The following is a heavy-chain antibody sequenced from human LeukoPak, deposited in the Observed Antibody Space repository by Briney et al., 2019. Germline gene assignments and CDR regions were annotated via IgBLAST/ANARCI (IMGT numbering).Heavy chain of an antibody. CDR2: IYYSGST. J-gene: IGHJ4*02. CDR1: GGSISSGGYY. V-gene: IGHV4-31*03. Sequence: PSGTLSLTCTVSGGSISSGGYYWSWIRQHPGKGLEWIGYIYYSGSTYYNPSLKSRVTISVDTSKNQFSLKLSSVTAADTAVYYCARYRSGYDFLDYWGQGTLVTVSS. D-gene: IGHD5-12*01. CDR3: ARYRSGYDFLDY.